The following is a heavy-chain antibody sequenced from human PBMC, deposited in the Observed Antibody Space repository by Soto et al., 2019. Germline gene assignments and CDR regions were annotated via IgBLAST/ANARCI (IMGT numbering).Heavy chain of an antibody. D-gene: IGHD1-26*01. Sequence: SETLSLTCTVSGGSISSSYWSWMRQPPGKGLEWIGYIHYTGSPNYNPSLKSRVTISVDTSKNQFSLRLTSVTAADTAVYYCSTLRSYAASFHIWGQGTLVTVSS. J-gene: IGHJ3*02. CDR3: STLRSYAASFHI. CDR2: IHYTGSP. CDR1: GGSISSSY. V-gene: IGHV4-59*01.